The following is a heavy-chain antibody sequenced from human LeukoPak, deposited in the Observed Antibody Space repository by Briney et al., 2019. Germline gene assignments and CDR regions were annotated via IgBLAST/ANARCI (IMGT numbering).Heavy chain of an antibody. CDR3: ARWYNPTGGFDY. CDR2: INPSGGST. CDR1: GYTFTSYY. J-gene: IGHJ4*02. V-gene: IGHV1-46*01. D-gene: IGHD1-14*01. Sequence: GASVKVSCKASGYTFTSYYMHWVRQAPGQGLEWMGIINPSGGSTSYAQKFQGRVTMTRDTSTSTVYMELSSLRSEDTAAYYCARWYNPTGGFDYWGQGTLVTVSS.